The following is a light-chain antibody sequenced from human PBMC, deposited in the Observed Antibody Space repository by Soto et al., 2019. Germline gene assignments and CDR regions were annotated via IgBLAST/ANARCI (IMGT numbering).Light chain of an antibody. V-gene: IGLV7-46*01. CDR3: LLYHSSRVV. CDR2: DAT. CDR1: TGVVTSGHY. J-gene: IGLJ3*02. Sequence: QAVVTQEPSLTVSPGGTVTLTCGSSTGVVTSGHYPYWYQQKPGQAPRTLIYDATNKHSWTPGRFSGSLLGGKAALTLSGAQAEDEADYYCLLYHSSRVVFGGGTKVTVL.